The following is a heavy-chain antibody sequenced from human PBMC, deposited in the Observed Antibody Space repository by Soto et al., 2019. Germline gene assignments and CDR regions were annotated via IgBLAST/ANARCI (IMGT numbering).Heavy chain of an antibody. CDR1: GFTFNTYW. Sequence: EVQLVESGGGLVQPGGSLRLSCAASGFTFNTYWMHWVRQAPGKGLVWVSRANSDGSSTTYADSVKGRFTISRDNVRNTLYLQMNSRRAEDTAVYYCTRVVRFGSAENSYSYGMDVWGQGTTVTVSS. D-gene: IGHD3-10*01. V-gene: IGHV3-74*03. CDR3: TRVVRFGSAENSYSYGMDV. J-gene: IGHJ6*02. CDR2: ANSDGSST.